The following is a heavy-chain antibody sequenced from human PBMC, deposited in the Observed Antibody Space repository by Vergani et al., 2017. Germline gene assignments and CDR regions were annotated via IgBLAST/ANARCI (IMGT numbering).Heavy chain of an antibody. CDR2: IWYDGSNK. CDR3: ARDGYDFWSGYYDAYYYYYMDV. CDR1: GFTFSSYG. V-gene: IGHV3-33*01. Sequence: QVQLVESGGGVVQPGRSLRLSCAASGFTFSSYGMHWVRQAPGKGLEWVAVIWYDGSNKYYADSVKGRFTISRDNSKNTLYLQMNSLRAEDTAVYYCARDGYDFWSGYYDAYYYYYMDVWGKXP. D-gene: IGHD3-3*01. J-gene: IGHJ6*03.